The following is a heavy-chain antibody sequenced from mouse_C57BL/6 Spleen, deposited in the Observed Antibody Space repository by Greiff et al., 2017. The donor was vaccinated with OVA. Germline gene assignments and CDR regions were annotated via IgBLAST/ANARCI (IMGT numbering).Heavy chain of an antibody. CDR3: ARLLLRYYAMDY. V-gene: IGHV5-16*01. CDR2: INYDGSST. D-gene: IGHD1-1*01. CDR1: GFTFSDYY. Sequence: DVMLVESEGGLVQPGSSMKLSCTASGFTFSDYYMAWVRQVPEKGLEWVANINYDGSSTYYLDSLKSRFIISRDNAKNILYLQMSSLKSEDTATYYCARLLLRYYAMDYWGQGTSVTVSS. J-gene: IGHJ4*01.